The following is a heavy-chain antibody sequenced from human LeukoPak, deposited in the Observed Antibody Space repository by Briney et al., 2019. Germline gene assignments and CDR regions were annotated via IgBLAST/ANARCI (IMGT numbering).Heavy chain of an antibody. Sequence: SETLSLTCTVSGCSISSYYWSWIRQPPGKGLEWIGYIYYSGSTNYNPSLKSRVTISVDTSKNQFSLKLSSVTAADTAVYYCAREPPYYSNYVRRAFDIWGQGTMVTVSS. CDR2: IYYSGST. V-gene: IGHV4-59*01. D-gene: IGHD4-11*01. CDR1: GCSISSYY. J-gene: IGHJ3*02. CDR3: AREPPYYSNYVRRAFDI.